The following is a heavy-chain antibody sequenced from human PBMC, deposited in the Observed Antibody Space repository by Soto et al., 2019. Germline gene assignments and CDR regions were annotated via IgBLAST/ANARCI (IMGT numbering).Heavy chain of an antibody. CDR1: GFTFSSYA. J-gene: IGHJ4*02. V-gene: IGHV3-23*01. D-gene: IGHD6-13*01. CDR3: AKDFWYHYSSHLGYDSPYFDY. Sequence: EVQLLESGGGLVQPGGSLRLSCAASGFTFSSYAMSWVRQAPGKGLEWVSAISGSGGSRYYADSVKGRFTISRDTSKNALYLQMNSLRAEDTAVYYCAKDFWYHYSSHLGYDSPYFDYWGQGTLVTVSS. CDR2: ISGSGGSR.